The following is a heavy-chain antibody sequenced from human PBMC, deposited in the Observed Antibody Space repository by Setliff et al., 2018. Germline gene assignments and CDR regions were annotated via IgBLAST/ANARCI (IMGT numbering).Heavy chain of an antibody. V-gene: IGHV3-30*02. CDR3: VRDSGADYYDNDYFKY. CDR2: IRHDESDI. CDR1: GFTFRGFA. D-gene: IGHD2-21*02. Sequence: GGSLRLSCAASGFTFRGFAMHWVRQAPGKGLEWVAFIRHDESDIYYTNSVKGRFTVSRDNSKNTLYLQMNILRPEDTALYYCVRDSGADYYDNDYFKYWGQGALVTVSS. J-gene: IGHJ1*01.